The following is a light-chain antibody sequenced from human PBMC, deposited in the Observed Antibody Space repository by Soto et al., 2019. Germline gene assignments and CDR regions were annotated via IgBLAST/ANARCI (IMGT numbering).Light chain of an antibody. CDR2: GAS. CDR1: QSVFSSY. Sequence: EIVLTQSPGTLSLSPGERATLSCRASQSVFSSYLAWYQKKPGQAPRLLIYGASNRATGIPDRFSGSGSGTDFTLTISSLEPEDFALYYCKQYGSSPWTFGQGTKVEIK. CDR3: KQYGSSPWT. V-gene: IGKV3-20*01. J-gene: IGKJ1*01.